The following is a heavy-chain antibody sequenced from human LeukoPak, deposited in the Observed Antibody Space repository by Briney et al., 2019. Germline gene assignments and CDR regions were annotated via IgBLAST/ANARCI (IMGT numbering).Heavy chain of an antibody. D-gene: IGHD2-15*01. V-gene: IGHV3-74*01. Sequence: PGGSLRLSCAASGFTFSTYWMHWVRQAPGKGLVWVSHIDTDGSSATYADSVKGRFTISRDNSKNTLYLQMNSLRAEDTAVYYCARGLYCSGGSCFAYWGQGTLVTVSS. CDR1: GFTFSTYW. J-gene: IGHJ4*02. CDR2: IDTDGSSA. CDR3: ARGLYCSGGSCFAY.